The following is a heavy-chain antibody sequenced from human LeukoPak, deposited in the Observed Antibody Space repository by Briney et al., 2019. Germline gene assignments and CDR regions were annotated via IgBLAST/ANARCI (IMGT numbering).Heavy chain of an antibody. V-gene: IGHV4-30-4*01. J-gene: IGHJ4*02. CDR3: ARVKDYYDSSGYYIDY. CDR2: IYYSGST. D-gene: IGHD3-22*01. CDR1: GRSISSGDYY. Sequence: KSSETLSLTCTVSGRSISSGDYYWSRIRQPPGKGLEWIGYIYYSGSTYYNPSLKSRVTISVDTSKNQFSLKLSSVTAADTAVYYCARVKDYYDSSGYYIDYWGQGTLVTVSS.